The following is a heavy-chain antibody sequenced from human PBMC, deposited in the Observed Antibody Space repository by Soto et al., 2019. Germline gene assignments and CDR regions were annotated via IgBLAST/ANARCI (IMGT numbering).Heavy chain of an antibody. J-gene: IGHJ6*02. CDR1: GGSLSTYY. V-gene: IGHV4-59*08. D-gene: IGHD2-15*01. CDR2: ISDTGRI. CDR3: ARRWSRGTSFRATMDV. Sequence: QVLLQDSGPGLVKPSETLSLTCTVAGGSLSTYYWAWIRQPPGKGLEWIGDISDTGRIYDNPSLKRRVPLSVATSKNQFSLQLSSLTAADPAVYYWARRWSRGTSFRATMDVWGQGTKVTVSS.